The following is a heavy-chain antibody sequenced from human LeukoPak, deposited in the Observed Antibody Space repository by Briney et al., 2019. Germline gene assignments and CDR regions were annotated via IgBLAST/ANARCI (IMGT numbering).Heavy chain of an antibody. CDR1: GFTFSNAW. V-gene: IGHV3-15*01. CDR3: TTDPDIVVVPAAIDWFDP. Sequence: GGSLRLSCAASGFTFSNAWMSWVRQAPGKGLEWVGRIKSKTDGGTTDYAAPVKGRFTISRDDSKNTLYLQMNSLKTEDTAVYYCTTDPDIVVVPAAIDWFDPWGQGTLVTVSS. J-gene: IGHJ5*02. CDR2: IKSKTDGGTT. D-gene: IGHD2-2*02.